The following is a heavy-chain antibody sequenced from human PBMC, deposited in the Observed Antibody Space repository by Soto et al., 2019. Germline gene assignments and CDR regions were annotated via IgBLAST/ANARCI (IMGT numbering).Heavy chain of an antibody. V-gene: IGHV1-18*01. CDR3: ARNSPPIAF. Sequence: QVQLVQSGAEVKKPGASVKVSCKASGYTFTSFHISWVRQAPGQGLEWMGWISDYNGNTNYAQNLQGRVTMTADTPTSTAYMQLMSLRPGDTAIYSCARNSPPIAFWGQGTLVTVSS. CDR2: ISDYNGNT. D-gene: IGHD6-13*01. J-gene: IGHJ4*02. CDR1: GYTFTSFH.